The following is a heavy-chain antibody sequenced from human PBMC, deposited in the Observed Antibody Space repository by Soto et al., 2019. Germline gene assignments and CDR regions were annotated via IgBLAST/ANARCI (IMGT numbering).Heavy chain of an antibody. Sequence: PGGSLRLSCAASGFTFRSSPMSWVRQAPGKGLEWVSAIDTSGASTYYVDSVRGRFTISRDDSKNTLYLQMNSLRAEDTAVYYCATSAAIDAFDIWGQGTMVTVSS. CDR3: ATSAAIDAFDI. D-gene: IGHD6-13*01. CDR2: IDTSGAST. CDR1: GFTFRSSP. V-gene: IGHV3-23*01. J-gene: IGHJ3*02.